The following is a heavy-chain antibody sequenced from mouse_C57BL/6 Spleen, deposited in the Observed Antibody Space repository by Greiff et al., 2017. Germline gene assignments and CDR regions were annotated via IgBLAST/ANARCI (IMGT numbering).Heavy chain of an antibody. CDR2: IYPRSGNT. J-gene: IGHJ3*01. D-gene: IGHD2-4*01. Sequence: QVQLQQSGAELARPGASVKLSCKASGYTFTSYGISWVKQRTGQGLEWIGEIYPRSGNTYYNEKFKGKATLTADKSSSTAYMELRSLTSEDSAVYFCARSDIYYDYDLAYWGQGTLVTVSA. V-gene: IGHV1-81*01. CDR1: GYTFTSYG. CDR3: ARSDIYYDYDLAY.